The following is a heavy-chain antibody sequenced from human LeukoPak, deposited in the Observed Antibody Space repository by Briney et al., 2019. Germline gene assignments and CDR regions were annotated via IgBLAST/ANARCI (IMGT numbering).Heavy chain of an antibody. CDR2: IIPIFGTA. CDR1: GGTFSSYA. D-gene: IGHD3-22*01. V-gene: IGHV1-69*13. J-gene: IGHJ4*02. CDR3: ARDKGHYYDSSGYLDY. Sequence: PVASVKVSCKASGGTFSSYAISWVRQAPGQGLEWMGGIIPIFGTANYAQKFQGRVTITADESTSTAYMELSSLRSEDTAVYYCARDKGHYYDSSGYLDYWGQGTLVTVSS.